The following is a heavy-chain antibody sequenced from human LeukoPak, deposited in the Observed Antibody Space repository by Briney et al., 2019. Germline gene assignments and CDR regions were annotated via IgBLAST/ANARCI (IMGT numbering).Heavy chain of an antibody. CDR2: INSDGSST. V-gene: IGHV3-74*01. CDR3: ARERYQLLLNWFDP. CDR1: GFTFSSYW. Sequence: GGSLRLSCAAFGFTFSSYWMHWVRQAPGKGLVWVSRINSDGSSTSYADSVKGRFTISRDNAKNTLYLQMNSLRAEDTAVYYCARERYQLLLNWFDPWGQGTLVTVSS. J-gene: IGHJ5*02. D-gene: IGHD2-2*01.